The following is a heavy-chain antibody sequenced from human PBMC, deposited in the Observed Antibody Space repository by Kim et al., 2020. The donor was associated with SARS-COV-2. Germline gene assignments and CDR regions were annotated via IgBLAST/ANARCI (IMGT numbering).Heavy chain of an antibody. V-gene: IGHV3-21*01. CDR3: ATLWGTGTYYYYYMDV. Sequence: SVKGRFTISRDNAKNSLYLQMNSLRAEDTAVYYCATLWGTGTYYYYYMDVWGKGTTVTVSS. J-gene: IGHJ6*03. D-gene: IGHD1-1*01.